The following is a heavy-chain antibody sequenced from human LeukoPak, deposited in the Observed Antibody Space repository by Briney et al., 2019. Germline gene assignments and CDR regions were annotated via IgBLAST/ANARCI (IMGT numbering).Heavy chain of an antibody. CDR3: ASGSAYRY. V-gene: IGHV4-34*01. J-gene: IGHJ4*02. Sequence: SETLSLTCAVYGGSFSGYYWSWIRQPPGKGLEWSGEINHSGSTNYNPSLKSRVTISVDTSKNQFSLKLSSVTAADTAVYYCASGSAYRYWGQGTLVTVSS. CDR1: GGSFSGYY. D-gene: IGHD3-16*01. CDR2: INHSGST.